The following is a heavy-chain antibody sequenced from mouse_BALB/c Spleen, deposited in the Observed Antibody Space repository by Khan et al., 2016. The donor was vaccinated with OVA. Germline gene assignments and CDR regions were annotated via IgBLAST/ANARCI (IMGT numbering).Heavy chain of an antibody. CDR3: AKDRGYYAVDY. V-gene: IGHV2-3*01. J-gene: IGHJ4*01. CDR1: GFPLTSYG. CDR2: IWGDGNT. Sequence: QVQLKQSGPGLVAPSQSLSITCTVSGFPLTSYGVSWVRQPPGKGLEWLGVIWGDGNTNFHSALRSRLSISKDNSKSQVLLKLNSLQTDDTATYYCAKDRGYYAVDYWGQGTSVTVSS.